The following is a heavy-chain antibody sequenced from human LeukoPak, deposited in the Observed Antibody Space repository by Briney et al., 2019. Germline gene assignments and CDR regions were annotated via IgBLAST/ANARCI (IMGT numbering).Heavy chain of an antibody. Sequence: KPSETLSLTCAVYGGSFSGYYWSWIRQPPGKGLEWIGEINHSGSTNYNPSLKSRVTISVDTSKNQFSLKLSSVTAADTAVYYCAREVLGYMDVWGKGTTVTISS. V-gene: IGHV4-34*01. CDR1: GGSFSGYY. CDR2: INHSGST. J-gene: IGHJ6*03. CDR3: AREVLGYMDV.